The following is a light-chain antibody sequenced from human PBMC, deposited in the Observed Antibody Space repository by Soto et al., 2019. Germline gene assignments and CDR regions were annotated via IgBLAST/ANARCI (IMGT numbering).Light chain of an antibody. CDR1: SSDVGGYNY. CDR3: CSYEGSYRYV. J-gene: IGLJ1*01. V-gene: IGLV2-11*01. CDR2: DVS. Sequence: QSVLTQPRSVSGSPGQSVTISCTGTSSDVGGYNYVSWYQQHPGKAPKLMIYDVSKRPSGVPDRFSGSKSGNTASLTISGLQAEDEADYYCCSYEGSYRYVFGTGTKVTVL.